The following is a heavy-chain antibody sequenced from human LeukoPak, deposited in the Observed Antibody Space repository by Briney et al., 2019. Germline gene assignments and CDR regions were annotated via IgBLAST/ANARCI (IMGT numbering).Heavy chain of an antibody. CDR3: ARDQNYYDSSGYCDY. Sequence: GGSLRLSCAASGFTFSNYWMGWVRQAPGKGLEWVANIKQDGSEKRYVDPVKGRFTISRDNAKNSLYLQMNSLRAEDTAVYYCARDQNYYDSSGYCDYRGQGTLVTVSS. V-gene: IGHV3-7*01. CDR2: IKQDGSEK. J-gene: IGHJ4*02. D-gene: IGHD3-22*01. CDR1: GFTFSNYW.